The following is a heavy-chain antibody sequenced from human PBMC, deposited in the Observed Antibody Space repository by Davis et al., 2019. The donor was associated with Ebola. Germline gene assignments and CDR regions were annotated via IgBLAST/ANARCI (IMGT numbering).Heavy chain of an antibody. CDR1: GYTFTGSY. CDR3: ARGRCSSTSCYLHYYYGMDV. J-gene: IGHJ6*02. D-gene: IGHD2-2*01. V-gene: IGHV1-2*04. CDR2: INPNSGGT. Sequence: AASVKVSCKASGYTFTGSYMHWVRQAPGQGLEWMGWINPNSGGTNYAQKFQGWVTMTRDTSISTAYMELSRLRSDDMAVYYCARGRCSSTSCYLHYYYGMDVWGQGTTVTVSS.